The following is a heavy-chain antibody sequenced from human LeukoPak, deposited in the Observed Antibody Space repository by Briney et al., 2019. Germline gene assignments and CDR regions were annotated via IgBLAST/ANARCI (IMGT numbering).Heavy chain of an antibody. D-gene: IGHD6-13*01. CDR3: AKDIGSSSWFYFDY. J-gene: IGHJ4*02. V-gene: IGHV3-9*03. CDR1: GFTFDDYA. CDR2: ISWNSGSI. Sequence: PGRSLRLSCAASGFTFDDYAMHWVRQAPGKGLEWVSGISWNSGSIGYADSVKGRFTVSRDNAKNSLYLQMNSLRAEDMALYYCAKDIGSSSWFYFDYWGQGTLVTVSS.